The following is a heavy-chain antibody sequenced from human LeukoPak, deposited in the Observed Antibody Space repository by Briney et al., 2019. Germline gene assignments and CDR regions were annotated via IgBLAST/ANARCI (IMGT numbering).Heavy chain of an antibody. CDR2: IYHSGST. J-gene: IGHJ3*02. V-gene: IGHV4-30-2*01. CDR1: GGSIGSGGYS. Sequence: SETLSLTCAVSGGSIGSGGYSWSWIRQPPGKGLEWIGYIYHSGSTYYNPSLKSRVTISVDRSKNQFSLKLSSVTAADTAVYYCARDSSGYEVRAFDIWGQGKMVTVSS. D-gene: IGHD3-22*01. CDR3: ARDSSGYEVRAFDI.